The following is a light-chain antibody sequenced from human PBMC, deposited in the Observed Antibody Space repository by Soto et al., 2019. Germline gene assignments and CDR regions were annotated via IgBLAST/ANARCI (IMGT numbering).Light chain of an antibody. CDR3: GSWDSSLSAYV. V-gene: IGLV1-51*01. CDR1: SPNIGGNS. Sequence: QSVLTQPPSVSAAPGQKLTISCSGSSPNIGGNSVSWYQQLPGTAPKLLIYDDNKRPSGIPDRFSGSKSGTSATLGITVFQTGDEADYYCGSWDSSLSAYVFGTGTKVTV. J-gene: IGLJ1*01. CDR2: DDN.